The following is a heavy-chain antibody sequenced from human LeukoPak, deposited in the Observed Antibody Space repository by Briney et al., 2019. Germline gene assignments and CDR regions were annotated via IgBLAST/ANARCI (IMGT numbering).Heavy chain of an antibody. J-gene: IGHJ5*02. D-gene: IGHD3-10*01. V-gene: IGHV1-24*01. CDR2: FDPEDGET. CDR1: GYTLTELS. Sequence: ASVKVSCKVSGYTLTELSMHWVRQAPGEGLEWMGGFDPEDGETIYAQKFQVRVTMTEDTSTDTAYMELSSLRSEDTAVYYCATDQSSGSYYQKEYNWFDPWGQGTLVTVSS. CDR3: ATDQSSGSYYQKEYNWFDP.